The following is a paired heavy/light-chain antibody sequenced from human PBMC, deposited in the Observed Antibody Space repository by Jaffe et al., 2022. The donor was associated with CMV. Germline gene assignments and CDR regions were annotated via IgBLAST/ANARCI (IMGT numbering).Light chain of an antibody. CDR2: QDI. V-gene: IGLV3-1*01. CDR1: KLEDRY. CDR3: QTWDPNAAL. J-gene: IGLJ2*01. Sequence: SYELTQPPSVSVSPGQTAHITCSGDKLEDRYVYWYQQKSGQSPVLVIYQDIKRPSGIPERFSASNSGNTATLTISGTQAVDEADYYCQTWDPNAALFGGGTKLTVL.
Heavy chain of an antibody. V-gene: IGHV3-30*18. CDR2: ISYDGLKE. CDR1: GFTFSING. D-gene: IGHD5-18*01. CDR3: AKDQGGHSHGPTTYFDY. J-gene: IGHJ4*02. Sequence: QVQLLESGGAVVQPGRSLRLSCAASGFTFSINGMHWVRQAPGKGLEWVAVISYDGLKEYYADSVKGRFAISRDNSKNTLYLQMDNLRAEDTAVYYCAKDQGGHSHGPTTYFDYWGQGTLVTVSS.